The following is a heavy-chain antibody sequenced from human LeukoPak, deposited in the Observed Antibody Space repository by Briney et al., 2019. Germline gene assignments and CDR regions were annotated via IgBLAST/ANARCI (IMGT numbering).Heavy chain of an antibody. CDR3: ARAKSPLGVEIDY. D-gene: IGHD2-8*01. J-gene: IGHJ4*02. Sequence: PSETLSLTCTVSGGSISSSSYYWGWIRQPPGKGLEWIGSIYYSGSTNYNPSLKSRVTISVDTSKNQFSLKLSSVTAADTAVYYCARAKSPLGVEIDYWGQGTLVTVSS. V-gene: IGHV4-39*07. CDR1: GGSISSSSYY. CDR2: IYYSGST.